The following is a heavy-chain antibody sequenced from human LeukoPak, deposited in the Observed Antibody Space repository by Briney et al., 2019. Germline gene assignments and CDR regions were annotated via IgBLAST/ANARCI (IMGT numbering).Heavy chain of an antibody. Sequence: GGSLRLSCEASGFTFTSYRMHWVRQPPGQGLEWVAATSYDGSNRYYADYVKGRFTISRDNSNNTLFLQMNSLRPEDTAVYFCARKSLWFKYYDYWGQGIWVTVSS. CDR1: GFTFTSYR. CDR3: ARKSLWFKYYDY. J-gene: IGHJ4*02. CDR2: TSYDGSNR. D-gene: IGHD2-21*01. V-gene: IGHV3-30*03.